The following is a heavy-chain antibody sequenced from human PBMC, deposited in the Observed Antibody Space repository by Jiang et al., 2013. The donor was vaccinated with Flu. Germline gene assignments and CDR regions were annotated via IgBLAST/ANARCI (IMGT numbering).Heavy chain of an antibody. J-gene: IGHJ3*02. Sequence: GSISSGGYYWSWIRQXPGKGLEWIGYIYYSGSTYYNPSLKSRVTISVDTSKNQFSLKLSSVTAADTAVYYCARVEGVTVTRRGAFDIWGQGTMVTVSS. CDR1: GSISSGGYY. CDR3: ARVEGVTVTRRGAFDI. D-gene: IGHD4-17*01. CDR2: IYYSGST. V-gene: IGHV4-31*02.